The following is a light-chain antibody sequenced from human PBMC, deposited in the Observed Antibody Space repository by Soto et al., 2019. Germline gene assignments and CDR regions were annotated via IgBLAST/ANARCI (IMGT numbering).Light chain of an antibody. Sequence: EMVLTQFPGTLSLSPGERATLSCRASQSVSSSYLAWYQQKPGQAPRLLIYGASSRATGIPDRFSGSGSGTDFTLTISRLEPEDFAVYYCQQYGSSPRTFGQGTKLEIK. CDR3: QQYGSSPRT. J-gene: IGKJ2*02. V-gene: IGKV3-20*01. CDR2: GAS. CDR1: QSVSSSY.